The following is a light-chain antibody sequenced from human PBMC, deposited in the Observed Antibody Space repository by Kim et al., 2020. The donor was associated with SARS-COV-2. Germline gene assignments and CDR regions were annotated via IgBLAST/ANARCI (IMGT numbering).Light chain of an antibody. CDR1: QSVSSSY. CDR2: GAS. CDR3: HQYGSSPST. Sequence: LSPGVRATLSCRASQSVSSSYLAWYQQKPGQAPRLLIYGASSRATGIPDRFSGSGSGTDFTLTISRLEPKDFAVYYCHQYGSSPSTFGQGTKLEI. J-gene: IGKJ2*02. V-gene: IGKV3-20*01.